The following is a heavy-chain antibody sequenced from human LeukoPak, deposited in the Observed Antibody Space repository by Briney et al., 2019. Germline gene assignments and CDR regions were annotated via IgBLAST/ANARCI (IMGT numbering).Heavy chain of an antibody. V-gene: IGHV1-2*02. CDR1: GYTFTGYY. CDR3: ARGYTDVLLWFGELFLTENWFDP. Sequence: GASVKVSCKASGYTFTGYYMHWVRQAPGQGLEWMGWINPNSGGTNYAQKFQGRVTMTRNTSISTAYMELSSLRSEDTAVYYCARGYTDVLLWFGELFLTENWFDPWGQGTLVTVSS. CDR2: INPNSGGT. J-gene: IGHJ5*02. D-gene: IGHD3-10*01.